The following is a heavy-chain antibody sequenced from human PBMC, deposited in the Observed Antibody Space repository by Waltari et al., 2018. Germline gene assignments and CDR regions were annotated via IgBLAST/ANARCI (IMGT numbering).Heavy chain of an antibody. J-gene: IGHJ6*03. D-gene: IGHD4-17*01. V-gene: IGHV3-30*02. CDR2: IRYDGSNK. Sequence: QVQLVESGGGVVQPGGSLRLSCAASGFTFSSYGIHWVRQAPGKGLEWVAFIRYDGSNKYYADSVKGRFTISRDNSKNTLYLQMNSLRAEDTAVYYCAKDRVAVNYYYYYMDVWGKGTTVTVSS. CDR1: GFTFSSYG. CDR3: AKDRVAVNYYYYYMDV.